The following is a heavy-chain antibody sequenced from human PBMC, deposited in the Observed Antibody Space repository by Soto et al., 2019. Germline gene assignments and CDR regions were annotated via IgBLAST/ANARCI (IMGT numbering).Heavy chain of an antibody. CDR2: ISYDGSNK. V-gene: IGHV3-30*18. CDR1: GFTFSSYG. Sequence: GGSLRLSCAASGFTFSSYGMHWVRQAPGKGLEWVAVISYDGSNKYYADSVKGRFTISRDNSKNTLYLQMNSLRAEDTAVYYCAKATIAGTPGVFDIWGQGTMVTVSS. D-gene: IGHD6-13*01. J-gene: IGHJ3*02. CDR3: AKATIAGTPGVFDI.